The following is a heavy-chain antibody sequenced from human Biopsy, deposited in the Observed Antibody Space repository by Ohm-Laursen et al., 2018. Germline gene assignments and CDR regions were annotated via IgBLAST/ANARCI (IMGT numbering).Heavy chain of an antibody. CDR3: ARGYCDIGNRYHYDVFDV. J-gene: IGHJ3*01. V-gene: IGHV3-30*03. Sequence: SLRLSCAASGFSFSNYYMNWFRRAPGKGLEWVAFIPKDSTNEYYADSVRGRFTISRDNDKNSLYLQMNSLKAEDTALYYCARGYCDIGNRYHYDVFDVWGRGTMVTVSS. D-gene: IGHD3-9*01. CDR1: GFSFSNYY. CDR2: IPKDSTNE.